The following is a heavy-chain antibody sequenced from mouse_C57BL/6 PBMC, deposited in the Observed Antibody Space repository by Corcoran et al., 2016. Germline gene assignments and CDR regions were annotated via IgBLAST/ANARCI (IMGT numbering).Heavy chain of an antibody. CDR1: GYTFTSYG. CDR3: ARRGYSNYDYYAMDY. V-gene: IGHV1-81*01. D-gene: IGHD2-5*01. J-gene: IGHJ4*01. Sequence: QVQLQQSGAELARPGASVKLSCKASGYTFTSYGISWVKQRTGQGLEWIGEIYPRSGNTYYNEKFKGKATLTADKSSSTAYMELRSLTSEDSAVYFCARRGYSNYDYYAMDYWGQVTSVTVSS. CDR2: IYPRSGNT.